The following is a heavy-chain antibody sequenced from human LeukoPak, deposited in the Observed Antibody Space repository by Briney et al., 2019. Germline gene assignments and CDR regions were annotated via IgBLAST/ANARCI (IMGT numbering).Heavy chain of an antibody. Sequence: SETLSLTCTVSGGSISSYYWSWIRQPPGKGLEWIGYIYYSGSTNCNPSLKSRVTISVDTSKNQFSLRLRPVTAADTAVYYCARGIMSSGWKYYFDYWGQGTLVTVSS. CDR1: GGSISSYY. D-gene: IGHD6-19*01. CDR3: ARGIMSSGWKYYFDY. V-gene: IGHV4-59*01. CDR2: IYYSGST. J-gene: IGHJ4*02.